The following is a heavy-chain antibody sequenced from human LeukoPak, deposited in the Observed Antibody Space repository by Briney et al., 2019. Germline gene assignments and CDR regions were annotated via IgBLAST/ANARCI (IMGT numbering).Heavy chain of an antibody. CDR2: IYTSGST. CDR3: ARGMYYYWYFDL. Sequence: SETLSLTCTASGGSISSGSYYWSWLRQPAGKGLEWIGRIYTSGSTNYNPSLKSRFTISVDTSKNQFSLKLSSVTAADTAVYYCARGMYYYWYFDLWGRGTLVTVSS. CDR1: GGSISSGSYY. D-gene: IGHD3-10*01. V-gene: IGHV4-61*02. J-gene: IGHJ2*01.